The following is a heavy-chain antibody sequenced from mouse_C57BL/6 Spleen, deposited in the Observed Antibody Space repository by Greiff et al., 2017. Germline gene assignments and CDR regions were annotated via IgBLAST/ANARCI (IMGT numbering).Heavy chain of an antibody. J-gene: IGHJ2*01. Sequence: QVQLQQPGAELVRPGSSVKLSCKASGYTFTSYWMDWVKQRPGQGLEWIGNIYPSDSETHYNQKFKDKATLTVDKSSSTAYMQLSSLTSDDSAVYYCASGYYGSLDYWGQGTTLTVSS. CDR1: GYTFTSYW. CDR2: IYPSDSET. D-gene: IGHD1-1*01. CDR3: ASGYYGSLDY. V-gene: IGHV1-61*01.